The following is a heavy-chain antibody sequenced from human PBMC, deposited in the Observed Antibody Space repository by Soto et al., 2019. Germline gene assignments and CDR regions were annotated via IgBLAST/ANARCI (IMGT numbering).Heavy chain of an antibody. J-gene: IGHJ6*04. CDR2: IDWEDTK. Sequence: SGPTLVNPTQTLTLTCTVSGISLSGSGMRVTWIRQPPGKALEWLARIDWEDTKLYSTSLKTRLTISKDTSKNQVVLTMTNVDPADTGTYYCARAFYGMDVWCKGTTVTVAS. CDR3: ARAFYGMDV. V-gene: IGHV2-70*04. CDR1: GISLSGSGMR.